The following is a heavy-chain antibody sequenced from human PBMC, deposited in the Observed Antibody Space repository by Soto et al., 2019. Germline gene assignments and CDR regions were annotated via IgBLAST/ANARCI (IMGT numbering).Heavy chain of an antibody. CDR3: ARDPDYGDSDDAFDI. J-gene: IGHJ3*02. CDR1: GYTFTSYY. V-gene: IGHV1-46*03. Sequence: ASVKVSCKASGYTFTSYYTHWVRQAPGQGLEWMGIINPSGGSTSYAQKFQGRVTMTRDTSTSTVYMELSSLRSEDTAVYYCARDPDYGDSDDAFDIWGQGTMVTVSS. D-gene: IGHD4-17*01. CDR2: INPSGGST.